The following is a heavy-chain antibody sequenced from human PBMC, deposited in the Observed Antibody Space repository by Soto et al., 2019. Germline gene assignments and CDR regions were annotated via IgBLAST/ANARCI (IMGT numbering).Heavy chain of an antibody. Sequence: QVQLVQSGAEVKKPGASVKVSCKASGYTFNRYAISWVRQAPGQGLEWMGWISAYNGNTNYAQKLQGRVTMTTDTSTSTAYMELRSLRSDDTAVYYCARLYYYDSSGYYYVEDFWGQETLVTVSS. J-gene: IGHJ4*02. CDR1: GYTFNRYA. CDR2: ISAYNGNT. CDR3: ARLYYYDSSGYYYVEDF. D-gene: IGHD3-22*01. V-gene: IGHV1-18*01.